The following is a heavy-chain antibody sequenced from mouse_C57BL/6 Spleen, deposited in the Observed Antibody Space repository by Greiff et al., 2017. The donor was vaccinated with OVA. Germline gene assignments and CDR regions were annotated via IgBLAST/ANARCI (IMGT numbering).Heavy chain of an antibody. V-gene: IGHV1-64*01. CDR3: ARRGGYGSSLWFAY. J-gene: IGHJ3*01. D-gene: IGHD1-1*01. CDR2: IHPNSGST. CDR1: GYTFTSYW. Sequence: QVQLQQPGAELVKPGASVKLSCKASGYTFTSYWMHWVKQRPGQGLEWIGMIHPNSGSTNYNEKFKSKATLTVDKSSSTAYMQLSSLTSEDSAVYYWARRGGYGSSLWFAYWGQGTLVTVSA.